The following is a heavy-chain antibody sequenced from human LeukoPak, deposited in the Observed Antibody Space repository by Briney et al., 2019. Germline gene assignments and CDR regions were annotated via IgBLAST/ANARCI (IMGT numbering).Heavy chain of an antibody. J-gene: IGHJ1*01. CDR2: TRFDGKNK. D-gene: IGHD2-15*01. Sequence: GGSLRPSCAASGFTFSRYGMHWVRQAPGKGLEWVSFTRFDGKNKYYADSVKGRFTISRDNSKNTLYLQMNSLRAEDTAVYYCAKDFAKYCSGGCDFQHWGQGTLVTVSS. CDR1: GFTFSRYG. CDR3: AKDFAKYCSGGCDFQH. V-gene: IGHV3-30*02.